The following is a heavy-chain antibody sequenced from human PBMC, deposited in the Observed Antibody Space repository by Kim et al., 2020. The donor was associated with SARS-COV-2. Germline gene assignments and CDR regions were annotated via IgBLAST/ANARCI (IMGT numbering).Heavy chain of an antibody. CDR3: ASQWRGCSGGSCYQWLYYYGMDV. D-gene: IGHD2-15*01. V-gene: IGHV4-39*01. CDR2: IYYSGST. Sequence: SETLSLTCTVSGGSISSSSYYWGWIRQPPGKGLEWIGSIYYSGSTYYNPSLKSRVTISVDTSKNQFSLKLSSVTAADTAVYYCASQWRGCSGGSCYQWLYYYGMDVWGQGTTVTVSS. J-gene: IGHJ6*02. CDR1: GGSISSSSYY.